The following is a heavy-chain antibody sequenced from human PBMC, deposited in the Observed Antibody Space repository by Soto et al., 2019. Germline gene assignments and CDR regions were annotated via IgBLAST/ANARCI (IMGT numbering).Heavy chain of an antibody. J-gene: IGHJ4*02. CDR2: ISSRSTYI. D-gene: IGHD1-26*01. Sequence: PGGSLRLSCAASGFTFSNSSMNWVRQAPGKGLEWVSSISSRSTYIYYADSVKGRFTISRDNAKNSLYLQMNSLRAEDTAVYYCARVASLTGSYYGPSSSWGQGTLVTVSS. CDR3: ARVASLTGSYYGPSSS. V-gene: IGHV3-21*01. CDR1: GFTFSNSS.